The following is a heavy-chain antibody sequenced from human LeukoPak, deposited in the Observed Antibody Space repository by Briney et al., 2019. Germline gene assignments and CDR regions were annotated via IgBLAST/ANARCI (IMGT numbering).Heavy chain of an antibody. V-gene: IGHV3-74*01. CDR1: GFTFSSYW. CDR3: ARGVTIFGVVIKFYNWFDP. D-gene: IGHD3-3*01. CDR2: INSDGSST. J-gene: IGHJ5*02. Sequence: GGSLRLSCAASGFTFSSYWMHWVRQAPGKGLVWVSRINSDGSSTSYADSVKGRFTISRDNAKNTLYLQMNSLRAEDTAVYYCARGVTIFGVVIKFYNWFDPWGQGTLVTASS.